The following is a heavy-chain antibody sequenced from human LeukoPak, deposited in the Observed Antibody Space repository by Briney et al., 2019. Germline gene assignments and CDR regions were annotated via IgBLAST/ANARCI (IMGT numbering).Heavy chain of an antibody. CDR3: ARDSSQHSAFDI. CDR1: GYTFNGYY. Sequence: ASVKVSCKASGYTFNGYYMHWLRQAPGQGLEWMGWINPNSGGTNYAQKFQGRVTMTRDTSISTAYMELSRLRSDDTAVYYCARDSSQHSAFDIWGQGTMVTLSS. D-gene: IGHD6-13*01. J-gene: IGHJ3*02. V-gene: IGHV1-2*02. CDR2: INPNSGGT.